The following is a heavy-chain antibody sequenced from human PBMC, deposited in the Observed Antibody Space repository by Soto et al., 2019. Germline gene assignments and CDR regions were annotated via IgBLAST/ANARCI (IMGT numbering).Heavy chain of an antibody. Sequence: GESLKISCKGSGYSFTSYWIGWVRQVPGKGLEWMGIIYPGDSDTRYSPSFQGQVTISADKSISTAYLQWSSLKASDTAMYYCARTGYSYGRNFDYWGQGTLVTVSS. J-gene: IGHJ4*02. CDR3: ARTGYSYGRNFDY. V-gene: IGHV5-51*01. CDR2: IYPGDSDT. D-gene: IGHD5-18*01. CDR1: GYSFTSYW.